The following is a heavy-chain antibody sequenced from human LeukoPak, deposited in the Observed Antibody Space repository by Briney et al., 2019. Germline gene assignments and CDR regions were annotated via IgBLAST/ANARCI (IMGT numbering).Heavy chain of an antibody. V-gene: IGHV3-23*01. CDR1: GFTFSSYA. J-gene: IGHJ4*02. D-gene: IGHD3-3*01. Sequence: AGGSLRLSCAASGFTFSSYAMSWVRQAPGKGLEWVSAISGSGGSTYYADSVKGRFTISRDNSKNTLYLQMNSLRAEDTAVYYCAKDGDLRFLKWFYPFRHFDYWGQGTLVTVSS. CDR2: ISGSGGST. CDR3: AKDGDLRFLKWFYPFRHFDY.